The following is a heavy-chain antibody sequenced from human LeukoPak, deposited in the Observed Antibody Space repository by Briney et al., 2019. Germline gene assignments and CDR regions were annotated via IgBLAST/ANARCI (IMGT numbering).Heavy chain of an antibody. CDR1: GFTFDDYG. CDR3: ARDWYNNSDAFDI. V-gene: IGHV3-20*04. J-gene: IGHJ3*02. CDR2: INWKGGRT. D-gene: IGHD4-11*01. Sequence: SGGSLRLSCAASGFTFDDYGMSWVRQAPGKGLEWVSGINWKGGRTGYADSVKGRFTISRDNTKNSLYLQIHSLRAEDTAVYYCARDWYNNSDAFDIWGQGTMVTVSS.